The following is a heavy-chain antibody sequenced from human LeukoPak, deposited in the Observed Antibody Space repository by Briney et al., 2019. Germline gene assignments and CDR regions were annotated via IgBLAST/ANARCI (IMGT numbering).Heavy chain of an antibody. D-gene: IGHD3-9*01. J-gene: IGHJ6*04. CDR2: INSDGSST. Sequence: PGGSLRLSCAASGFTFSSYWMHWVRQAPGKGLVWVSRINSDGSSTSYADSVKGRFTISRDNAKNTLYLQTNSLRAEDTAVYYCANPPRAFDWLFDVWGKGTTVTVSS. V-gene: IGHV3-74*01. CDR1: GFTFSSYW. CDR3: ANPPRAFDWLFDV.